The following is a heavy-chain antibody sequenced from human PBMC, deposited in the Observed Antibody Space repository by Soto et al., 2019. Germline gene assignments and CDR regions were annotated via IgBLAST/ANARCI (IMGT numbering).Heavy chain of an antibody. J-gene: IGHJ3*02. CDR1: GYTFTSYY. V-gene: IGHV1-46*01. Sequence: ASVKVSCKASGYTFTSYYMRWVRQAPGQGLEWMGIINPSGGSTSYAQKFQGRVTKTRDTSTSTVYMELSSLRSEDTAVYYCARAPERYSNEPYAFDIWGQGTMVTVSS. D-gene: IGHD6-13*01. CDR2: INPSGGST. CDR3: ARAPERYSNEPYAFDI.